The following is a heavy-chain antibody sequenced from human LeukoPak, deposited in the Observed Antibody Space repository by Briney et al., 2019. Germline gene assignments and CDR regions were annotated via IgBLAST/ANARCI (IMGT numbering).Heavy chain of an antibody. CDR3: ARVVDTAMAPDWFDP. Sequence: PSETLSLTCTVPGGSISSYYWSWIRQPPGKGLEWIGYIYYSGSTNYNPSLKSRVTTSVDTSKNQFSLKLSSVTAADTAVYYCARVVDTAMAPDWFDPWGQGTLVTVSS. J-gene: IGHJ5*02. CDR2: IYYSGST. V-gene: IGHV4-59*01. D-gene: IGHD5-18*01. CDR1: GGSISSYY.